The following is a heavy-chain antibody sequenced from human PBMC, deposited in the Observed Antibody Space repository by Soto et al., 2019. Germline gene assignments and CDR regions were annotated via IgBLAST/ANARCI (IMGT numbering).Heavy chain of an antibody. CDR3: AIGGETVMVLGYYYGRAV. D-gene: IGHD5-18*01. CDR2: ISNDGSNK. J-gene: IGHJ6*02. V-gene: IGHV3-30-3*01. Sequence: QEQLVESGGGVVQPGRSLRLSCAASGFQYSACAIHWVRQAQGKGLEWLAVISNDGSNKYYADSVKGRFTSSRDNSKNSMYLQLNSLTDEDTAVYYCAIGGETVMVLGYYYGRAVWGQGTTVTVSS. CDR1: GFQYSACA.